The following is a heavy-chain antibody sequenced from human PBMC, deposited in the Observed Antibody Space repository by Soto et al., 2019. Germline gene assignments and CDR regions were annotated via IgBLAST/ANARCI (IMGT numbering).Heavy chain of an antibody. J-gene: IGHJ6*02. CDR3: ARQSRYYYYGVDV. CDR2: ISGSGGTI. CDR1: KFTFSSHE. V-gene: IGHV3-48*03. Sequence: EVQLVESGGGLVQPGGSLRLSCAASKFTFSSHEMNWVRQAPGKGLEWVSYISGSGGTINYADSVKGRFTISRDNAKNSLYLQMNSLRVEDTAVSYCARQSRYYYYGVDVWGPGTTVTVSS.